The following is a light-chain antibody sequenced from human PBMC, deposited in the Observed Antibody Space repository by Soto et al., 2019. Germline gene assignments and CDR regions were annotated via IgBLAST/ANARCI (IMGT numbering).Light chain of an antibody. V-gene: IGKV3-15*01. Sequence: EIVLTQSPAALSVSPGGRATLSCRASQDVMYDLAWYQQKPGQAPRLLVYGASTRGTDAPPRFRGSGSGSEFTLTTSSLQSEEFATYYCHQYRSWPRTFGQGSRVEIK. CDR1: QDVMYD. CDR3: HQYRSWPRT. J-gene: IGKJ1*01. CDR2: GAS.